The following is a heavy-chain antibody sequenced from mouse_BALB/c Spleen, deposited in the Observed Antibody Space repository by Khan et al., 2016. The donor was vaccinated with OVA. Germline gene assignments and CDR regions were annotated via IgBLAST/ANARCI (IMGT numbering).Heavy chain of an antibody. CDR2: INTNTGEP. D-gene: IGHD1-1*01. Sequence: LVESGPELKKPGETVKISCKASGYTFTNYGMSWVKQAPGKGLKWMGWINTNTGEPTYTEEFKGRFAFSLETSASTAYLQINNLKNEDTATHFCARGNYGSSPLAYWGQGTLVTVSA. J-gene: IGHJ3*01. V-gene: IGHV9-3*02. CDR1: GYTFTNYG. CDR3: ARGNYGSSPLAY.